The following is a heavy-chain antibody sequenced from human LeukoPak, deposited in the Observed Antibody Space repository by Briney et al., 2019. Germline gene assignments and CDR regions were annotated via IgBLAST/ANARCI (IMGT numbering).Heavy chain of an antibody. CDR3: ARMYTANYYMDV. V-gene: IGHV5-51*01. J-gene: IGHJ6*03. CDR2: IYPGDSDT. Sequence: KVSCKASDYTFTSYWIGWVRQMPGKGLEWMGIIYPGDSDTRYSPSFQGQVTISADKSISTAYLQWSSLKASDTAMYYCARMYTANYYMDVWGKGTTVTVSS. CDR1: DYTFTSYW. D-gene: IGHD5-18*01.